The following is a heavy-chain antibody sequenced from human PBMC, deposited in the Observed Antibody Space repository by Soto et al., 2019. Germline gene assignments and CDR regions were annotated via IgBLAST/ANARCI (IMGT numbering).Heavy chain of an antibody. Sequence: EVHLLEFGGGLVQPGRSLRLSCAASGFTFSNYAMNWVRQAPGKGLEWVSGITGSGGTTFYADSVKGRFTISRDNSKNTVYLQMNSVRAGDAAVYYCAKEYTSTSKGSFDYWGQGALVTVSS. D-gene: IGHD1-26*01. J-gene: IGHJ4*02. CDR2: ITGSGGTT. CDR1: GFTFSNYA. CDR3: AKEYTSTSKGSFDY. V-gene: IGHV3-23*01.